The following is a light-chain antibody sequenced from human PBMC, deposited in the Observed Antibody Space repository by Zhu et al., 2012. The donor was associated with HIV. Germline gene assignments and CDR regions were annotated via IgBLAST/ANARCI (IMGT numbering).Light chain of an antibody. J-gene: IGKJ4*01. CDR2: DAS. CDR1: QSVDNY. Sequence: EIMLTQSPATLSLSPGERATLSCRASQSVDNYLAWYQQKPGQPPRLLIYDASNRATGIPARFSGSGSGTDFTLTISSLEPEDFAVYYCQQRSNWPFTFGGGTKVEIK. CDR3: QQRSNWPFT. V-gene: IGKV3-11*01.